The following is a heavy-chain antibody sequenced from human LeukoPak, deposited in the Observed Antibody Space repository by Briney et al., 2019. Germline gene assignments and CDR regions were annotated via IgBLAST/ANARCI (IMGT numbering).Heavy chain of an antibody. V-gene: IGHV1-2*02. CDR2: INPNSGDT. CDR3: AKEGTRARLAGGPDY. D-gene: IGHD1-14*01. Sequence: ASVKVSCKASGYSFIRYYIHWVRQAPGQGLEWMGWINPNSGDTNYAQKFQGRLTVTRDTSISTVYMELSSLISDDTAVYYCAKEGTRARLAGGPDYWGQGTRVTVSS. CDR1: GYSFIRYY. J-gene: IGHJ4*02.